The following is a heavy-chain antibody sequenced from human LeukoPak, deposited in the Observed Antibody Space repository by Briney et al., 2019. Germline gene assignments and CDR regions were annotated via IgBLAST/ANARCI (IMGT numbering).Heavy chain of an antibody. J-gene: IGHJ6*02. CDR1: GFTFSNAW. Sequence: GGSLRLSCAASGFTFSNAWMSWVRQAPGKGLEWVGRIKSKTDGGTTDYAAPVKGRFTISRDDSKNTLYLQMNSLKTEDTAVYYCTTGDCSGGSCYSGNYYYGMDVWGHGTTVTVSS. CDR3: TTGDCSGGSCYSGNYYYGMDV. CDR2: IKSKTDGGTT. V-gene: IGHV3-15*01. D-gene: IGHD2-15*01.